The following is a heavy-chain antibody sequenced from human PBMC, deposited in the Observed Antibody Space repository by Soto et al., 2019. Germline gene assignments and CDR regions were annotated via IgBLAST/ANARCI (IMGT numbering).Heavy chain of an antibody. CDR2: INSDGSST. CDR3: TRDHYDGSGYNSFDP. V-gene: IGHV3-74*01. Sequence: PGGSLRLSCAASGFTFSIYWMHWVRQAPGKGLVWVSRINSDGSSTSYADSVKGRFTISRDNAKNTLYLQMNSLRAEDTAVYFCTRDHYDGSGYNSFDPWVQGTLVTVSS. J-gene: IGHJ5*02. CDR1: GFTFSIYW. D-gene: IGHD3-10*01.